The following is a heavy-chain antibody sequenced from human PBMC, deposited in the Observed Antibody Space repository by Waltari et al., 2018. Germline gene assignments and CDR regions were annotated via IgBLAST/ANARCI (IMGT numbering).Heavy chain of an antibody. CDR2: IYHSGGT. Sequence: QVQLQESGPGRVKPSGTLSLTCAVAGGSLSSSTWWCWVRQPPGKGLEWIGEIYHSGGTNSKPSLKSRVTISVDKSKNQFSLKLSSVTAADTAVYYCARDSSVAGTHYWGQGTLVTVSS. V-gene: IGHV4-4*02. D-gene: IGHD6-19*01. J-gene: IGHJ4*02. CDR1: GGSLSSSTW. CDR3: ARDSSVAGTHY.